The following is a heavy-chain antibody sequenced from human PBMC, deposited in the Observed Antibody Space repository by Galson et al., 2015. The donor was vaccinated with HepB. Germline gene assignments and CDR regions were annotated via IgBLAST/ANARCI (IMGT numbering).Heavy chain of an antibody. D-gene: IGHD4-17*01. Sequence: SVKVSCKASGGTFSSYAISWVRQAPGQGLEWMGGIIPIFGTANYAQKFQGRVTITADESTSTAYMELSSLRSEDTAVYYCARVGYGDYPWYFDLWGRGTLVTVSS. CDR1: GGTFSSYA. V-gene: IGHV1-69*13. CDR2: IIPIFGTA. J-gene: IGHJ2*01. CDR3: ARVGYGDYPWYFDL.